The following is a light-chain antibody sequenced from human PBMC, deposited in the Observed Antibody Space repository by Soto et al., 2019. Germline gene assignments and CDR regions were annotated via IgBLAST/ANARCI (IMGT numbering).Light chain of an antibody. Sequence: DIQMTQSPSSLSVSVGDRFTITCRAIQSISSWLAWYQQKPGKAPKLLIYDASSLESGVPSRFSGSGSGTEFTLTISSLQPEDFANHYCQQYNSYNTWTFGQGTKVDIK. CDR1: QSISSW. J-gene: IGKJ1*01. CDR3: QQYNSYNTWT. V-gene: IGKV1-5*01. CDR2: DAS.